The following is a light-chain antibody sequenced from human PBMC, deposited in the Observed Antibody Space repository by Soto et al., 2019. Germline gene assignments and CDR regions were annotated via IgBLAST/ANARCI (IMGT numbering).Light chain of an antibody. CDR2: GAS. CDR3: QQRTLWPRT. J-gene: IGKJ1*01. CDR1: QSLSGT. Sequence: IVLTQSPATLSLSPVERATLSCRASQSLSGTLAWFQQKPGQPPRLLIYGASNRATGIPARFTASGSGTDFTLNISSLEPEDFAVYYCQQRTLWPRTFGQGTRWIS. V-gene: IGKV3-11*01.